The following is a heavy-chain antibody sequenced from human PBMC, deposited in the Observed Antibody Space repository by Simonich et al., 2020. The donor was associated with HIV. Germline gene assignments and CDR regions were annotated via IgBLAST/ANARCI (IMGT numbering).Heavy chain of an antibody. CDR2: MYSGGAT. CDR3: ARDKEVYAMGGYFDY. J-gene: IGHJ4*02. D-gene: IGHD2-8*01. CDR1: GFTVSSNY. V-gene: IGHV3-53*01. Sequence: EVQLVESGGGLVQPGGSLRLSCAASGFTVSSNYMSWVRQAPGKEGEWVSVMYSGGATYYADSVKGRFTISRDNAKNSLYLQMNSLRAEDTAVYYCARDKEVYAMGGYFDYWGQGTLVTVSS.